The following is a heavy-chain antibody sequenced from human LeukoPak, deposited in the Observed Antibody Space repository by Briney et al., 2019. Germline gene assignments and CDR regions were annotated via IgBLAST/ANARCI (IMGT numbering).Heavy chain of an antibody. J-gene: IGHJ4*02. CDR3: ARVSSGATTVDY. D-gene: IGHD1-26*01. CDR1: GGSISSYY. V-gene: IGHV4-59*12. CDR2: IYHSGST. Sequence: SETLSLTCTVSGGSISSYYWSWIRQPPGKGLEWIGEIYHSGSTNYNPSLKSRVTISVDKSKNQFSLKLSSVTAADTAVYYCARVSSGATTVDYWGQGTLVTVSS.